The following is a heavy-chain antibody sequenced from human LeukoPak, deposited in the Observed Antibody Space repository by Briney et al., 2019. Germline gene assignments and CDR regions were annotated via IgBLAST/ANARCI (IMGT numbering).Heavy chain of an antibody. Sequence: GRSLRLSCAASGFTFSSYGMHWVRQAPGKGLEWVAVIWYDGSNKYYADSVKGRFTISRDNSKNTLYLQTNSLRAEDTAVYYCARERSRIPFDYWGQGTLVTVSS. CDR1: GFTFSSYG. J-gene: IGHJ4*02. CDR2: IWYDGSNK. V-gene: IGHV3-33*01. CDR3: ARERSRIPFDY. D-gene: IGHD2/OR15-2a*01.